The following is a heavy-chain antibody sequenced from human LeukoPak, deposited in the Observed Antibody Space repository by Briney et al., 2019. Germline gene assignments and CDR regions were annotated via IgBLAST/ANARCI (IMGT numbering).Heavy chain of an antibody. CDR2: INHSGST. D-gene: IGHD6-13*01. CDR3: ARHSKQQLVYYFDY. J-gene: IGHJ4*02. CDR1: GGSFSGYY. V-gene: IGHV4-34*01. Sequence: PSETLSLTCAVYGGSFSGYYWSWIRQPPGKGLEWIGEINHSGSTNYNPSLKSRVTISVDTSKNQFSLKLSSVTAADTAVYYCARHSKQQLVYYFDYWGQGTLVTVSS.